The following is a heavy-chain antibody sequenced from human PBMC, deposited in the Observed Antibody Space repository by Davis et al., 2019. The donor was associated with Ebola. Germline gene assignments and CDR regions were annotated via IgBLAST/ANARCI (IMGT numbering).Heavy chain of an antibody. CDR1: GDSISRGSYY. CDR3: ARERKGDGYAGCDY. CDR2: IYSSGTT. J-gene: IGHJ4*02. D-gene: IGHD5-24*01. Sequence: LRLSCTVSGDSISRGSYYWNWIRQPAGKGLEWIGHIYSSGTTNYSPSLKSRATISVDTSKNQISLHLTSVTAADTAVYYCARERKGDGYAGCDYWGQGTLVTVSS. V-gene: IGHV4-61*09.